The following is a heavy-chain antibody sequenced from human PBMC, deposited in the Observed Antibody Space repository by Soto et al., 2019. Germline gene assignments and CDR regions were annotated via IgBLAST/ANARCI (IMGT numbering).Heavy chain of an antibody. J-gene: IGHJ6*02. CDR3: ARGVPPYYDFWSGYYTGYYGMDV. CDR2: INNVGSST. D-gene: IGHD3-3*01. CDR1: GFIFRTYW. Sequence: GGYLSLSCAASGFIFRTYWMQWVRQVPGKNLVWVSRINNVGSSTDYADSVKGRFTTSRDNAKNSLYLQLNSLRAEDTAVYYCARGVPPYYDFWSGYYTGYYGMDVWGQGTTVTVSS. V-gene: IGHV3-74*01.